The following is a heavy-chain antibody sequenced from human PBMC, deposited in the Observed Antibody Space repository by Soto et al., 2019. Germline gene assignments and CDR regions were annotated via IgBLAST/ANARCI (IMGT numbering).Heavy chain of an antibody. CDR1: GYSFTGYW. Sequence: PRESLKISCKGSGYSFTGYWIGWVRQMPGKGLEWMGIIYPPDSDTRYSPSFQGQITISADKSISTAYLEWSSLKASDTAMYYCALGATTTAFDYWGQGILVTVSS. CDR2: IYPPDSDT. J-gene: IGHJ4*02. D-gene: IGHD1-26*01. V-gene: IGHV5-51*01. CDR3: ALGATTTAFDY.